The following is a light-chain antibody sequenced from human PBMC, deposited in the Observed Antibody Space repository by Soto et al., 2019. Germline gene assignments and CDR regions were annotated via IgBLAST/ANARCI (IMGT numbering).Light chain of an antibody. V-gene: IGKV3-20*01. J-gene: IGKJ1*01. Sequence: EIVLTQSPDTLSLSPGERATLSCRASQSVGSRYLAWYQQKPGQAPRLLIYGASTRATGIPDRFSGSGSGTDFTLTISRLEPEDFAVYYCQHYSNRPPWTFGQGTKVDIK. CDR2: GAS. CDR1: QSVGSRY. CDR3: QHYSNRPPWT.